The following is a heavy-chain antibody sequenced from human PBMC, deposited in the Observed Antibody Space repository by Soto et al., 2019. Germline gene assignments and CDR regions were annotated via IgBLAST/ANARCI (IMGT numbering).Heavy chain of an antibody. D-gene: IGHD5-18*01. CDR3: AREPAHSYRYN. V-gene: IGHV1-3*01. CDR2: INAGNDNT. J-gene: IGHJ4*02. Sequence: ASVKVSCKASGYTFTNYAIHWVRQAPGQGLEWMGWINAGNDNTKYSQKFQGRVTITRDTSASTAYMELSSLRSEDTAVYYCAREPAHSYRYNCGQGTLVTVSS. CDR1: GYTFTNYA.